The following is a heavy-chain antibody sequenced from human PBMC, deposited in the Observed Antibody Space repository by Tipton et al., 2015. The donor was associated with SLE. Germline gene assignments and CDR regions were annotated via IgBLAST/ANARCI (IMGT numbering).Heavy chain of an antibody. CDR3: VRGPRGSSGYPS. V-gene: IGHV4-34*01. J-gene: IGHJ4*02. D-gene: IGHD3-22*01. Sequence: LSLTCDVYGGFLRDYFWSWIRQPPGKGLEWIGEIDQSGSTNYNPSLKSRVTMSGDTSKNEFSLKLISVTAADTAVYYCVRGPRGSSGYPSWGRGSLVTVSS. CDR2: IDQSGST. CDR1: GGFLRDYF.